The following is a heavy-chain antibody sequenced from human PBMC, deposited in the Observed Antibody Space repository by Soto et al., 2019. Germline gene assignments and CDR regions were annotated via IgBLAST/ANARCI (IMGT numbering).Heavy chain of an antibody. D-gene: IGHD6-13*01. CDR2: MNPNRGNT. V-gene: IGHV1-8*01. CDR1: GYTFSSND. Sequence: ASVKVSCKASGYTFSSNDINWVRQAPGQGLEWMGWMNPNRGNTDYAQKFRGRATMTTNTSISTAYMELSSLRSEDTAVYYCARGSWCWYLGNFDYALDVWGQGTTVTVSS. J-gene: IGHJ6*02. CDR3: ARGSWCWYLGNFDYALDV.